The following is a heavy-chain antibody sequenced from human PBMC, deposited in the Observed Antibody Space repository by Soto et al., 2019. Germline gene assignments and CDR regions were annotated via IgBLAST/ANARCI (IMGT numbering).Heavy chain of an antibody. J-gene: IGHJ6*02. D-gene: IGHD3-16*01. CDR2: IRQGGNEK. Sequence: GCLRLSCTASGLMFSTDLMSWVRQAPGKGLEWVANIRQGGNEKFYVDSVKGRFTISRDNAKKSLYLQMNSLRAEDTAVYYCVGALTYEVPYYYYGMDVWGQGTTVTVSS. CDR3: VGALTYEVPYYYYGMDV. CDR1: GLMFSTDL. V-gene: IGHV3-7*01.